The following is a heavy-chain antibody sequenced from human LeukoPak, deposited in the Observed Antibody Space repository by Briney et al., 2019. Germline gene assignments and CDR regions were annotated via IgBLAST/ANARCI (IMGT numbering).Heavy chain of an antibody. CDR2: INHSGST. Sequence: SETLSLTCAVSSGSFSAYYWSWIRQPPGKGLEWIGEINHSGSTNYNPSLKGRVTILVDTSKNQFSLKLSSVTAADTAVYYCAREGVGLAIGDYWGQGTLVSVSS. CDR1: SGSFSAYY. CDR3: AREGVGLAIGDY. V-gene: IGHV4-34*01. D-gene: IGHD3-16*01. J-gene: IGHJ4*02.